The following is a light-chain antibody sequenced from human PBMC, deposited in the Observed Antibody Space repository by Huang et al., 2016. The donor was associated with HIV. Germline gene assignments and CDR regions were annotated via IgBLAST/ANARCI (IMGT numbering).Light chain of an antibody. J-gene: IGKJ1*01. CDR1: QDIRND. CDR3: LQDYNYPKT. CDR2: TAS. V-gene: IGKV1-6*01. Sequence: AIQMTQSPSSLSASVGNRVTFTCRARQDIRNDLGWYQQKTGKPPKLLISTASSLQSGVPSRFSGRGSGTHFTLTISSLQPEDFATYYCLQDYNYPKTFGQGTKVEIK.